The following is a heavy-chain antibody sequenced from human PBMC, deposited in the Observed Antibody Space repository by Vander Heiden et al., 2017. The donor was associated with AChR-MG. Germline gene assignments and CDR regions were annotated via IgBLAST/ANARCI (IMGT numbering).Heavy chain of an antibody. V-gene: IGHV3-30*18. CDR3: AKILTDTSGWENVDF. CDR1: GFTPSAQG. D-gene: IGHD6-19*01. J-gene: IGHJ4*02. Sequence: QVQLVESGGGVVLPGRPLRLSCVASGFTPSAQGMHWVRQAPGKGLEWVAFISNDGKNKNYAESVKGRFFISRDNSKNSLSLLVNSLRSEDTAVYFCAKILTDTSGWENVDFWGQGTLVTVSS. CDR2: ISNDGKNK.